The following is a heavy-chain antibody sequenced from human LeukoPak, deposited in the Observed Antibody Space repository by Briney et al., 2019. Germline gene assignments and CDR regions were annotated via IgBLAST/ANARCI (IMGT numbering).Heavy chain of an antibody. D-gene: IGHD3-3*01. J-gene: IGHJ4*02. Sequence: GRSLRLSCAASGFTFSSYGVHWVRQAPGKGLEWAAVISYDGSNKYYADSVKGRFTISRDNSKNTLYLQMNSLRAEDTAVYYCARGALLSRITIFGVVTYPLDYWGQGTLVTVSS. CDR3: ARGALLSRITIFGVVTYPLDY. CDR2: ISYDGSNK. V-gene: IGHV3-30*19. CDR1: GFTFSSYG.